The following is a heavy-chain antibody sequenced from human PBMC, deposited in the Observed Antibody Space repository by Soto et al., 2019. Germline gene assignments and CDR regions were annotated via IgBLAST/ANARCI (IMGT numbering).Heavy chain of an antibody. CDR3: ASALRGDPYY. D-gene: IGHD2-21*01. J-gene: IGHJ4*02. CDR1: GYTFTSYG. V-gene: IGHV1-18*01. CDR2: ISAYNGNT. Sequence: QGQLVQSGAEVKKPGASVKVSCKASGYTFTSYGISWVRQTPGQGLEWMGWISAYNGNTNDEQNLQGRYTMTTDTSTSPAYMELRSLRSDDTAVYYCASALRGDPYYWGQGTLVTVSS.